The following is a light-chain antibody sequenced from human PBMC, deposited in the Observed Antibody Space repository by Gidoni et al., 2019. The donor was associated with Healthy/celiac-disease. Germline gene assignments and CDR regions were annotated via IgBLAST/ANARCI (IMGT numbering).Light chain of an antibody. CDR3: QQYNNWPTPIT. V-gene: IGKV3-15*01. CDR1: QSVSSN. Sequence: ATLSCRASQSVSSNLAWYQQKPGQAPRLLIYGASTRATGIPARCSGSGSGTEFTLTISSLQSEDFAVYYCQQYNNWPTPITFGQGTRLEIK. J-gene: IGKJ5*01. CDR2: GAS.